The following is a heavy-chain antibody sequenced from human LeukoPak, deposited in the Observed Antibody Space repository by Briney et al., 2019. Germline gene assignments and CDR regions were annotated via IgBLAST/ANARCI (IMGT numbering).Heavy chain of an antibody. J-gene: IGHJ3*02. CDR1: GGSIGGHTFY. Sequence: PSETLSFTCNVSGGSIGGHTFYWDWIRQPPGKGLEWIATIYYNGNTFYNPSLKSRVAISKDMSKRQFSLHLSSVTAADTAIYYCARLTALAGHRGAFDIWGAGTMVTVSS. CDR3: ARLTALAGHRGAFDI. V-gene: IGHV4-39*01. CDR2: IYYNGNT. D-gene: IGHD6-19*01.